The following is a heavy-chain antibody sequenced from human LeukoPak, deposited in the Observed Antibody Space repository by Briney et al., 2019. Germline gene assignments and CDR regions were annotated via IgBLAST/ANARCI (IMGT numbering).Heavy chain of an antibody. Sequence: SQTLSLTCTVSGGSISSGGYYWSWIRQHPGKGLEWIGYIYYSGSTYYNPSLKSRVTISVDTSKNQFSLKLSSVTAADTAVYYCARGDGGYDILTGYYLGWFDPRGQGTLVTVSS. V-gene: IGHV4-31*03. CDR1: GGSISSGGYY. CDR3: ARGDGGYDILTGYYLGWFDP. CDR2: IYYSGST. D-gene: IGHD3-9*01. J-gene: IGHJ5*02.